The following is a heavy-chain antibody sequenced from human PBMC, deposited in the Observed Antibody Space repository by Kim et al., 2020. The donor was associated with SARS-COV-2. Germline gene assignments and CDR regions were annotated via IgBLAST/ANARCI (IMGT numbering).Heavy chain of an antibody. Sequence: GGSLRLSCAASGFTFSSYAMSWVRQAPGKGLEWVSAISGSGGSTYYADSVKGRFTISRDNSNNTLYLQMNSLRAEDTAVYYCAKAPMWELRSFDYWGQGTLVTVSS. D-gene: IGHD1-26*01. CDR2: ISGSGGST. J-gene: IGHJ4*02. CDR3: AKAPMWELRSFDY. V-gene: IGHV3-23*01. CDR1: GFTFSSYA.